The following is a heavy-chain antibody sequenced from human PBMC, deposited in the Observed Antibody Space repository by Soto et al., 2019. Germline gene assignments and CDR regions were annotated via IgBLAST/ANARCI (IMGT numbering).Heavy chain of an antibody. V-gene: IGHV4-39*01. CDR3: AGPIYGDWEFDY. CDR1: GGSISSSSYY. Sequence: SETLSLTCTVSGGSISSSSYYWGWIRQPPGKGLEWIGSIYYSGSTYYNPSLKSRVTISVDTSKNQFSLKLSSVTAADTAVYYCAGPIYGDWEFDYWGQGTLVTVSS. CDR2: IYYSGST. J-gene: IGHJ4*02. D-gene: IGHD4-17*01.